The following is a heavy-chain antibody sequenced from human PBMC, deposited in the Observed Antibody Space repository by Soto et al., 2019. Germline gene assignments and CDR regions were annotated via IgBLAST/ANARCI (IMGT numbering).Heavy chain of an antibody. CDR3: ARDGSMRYYDSSGYYYAWFDP. D-gene: IGHD3-22*01. J-gene: IGHJ5*02. CDR2: IWYDGSNK. Sequence: PGGSLRLSCAASGFTFSSYGMHWVRQAPGKGLEWVAVIWYDGSNKYYADSAKGRFTISRDNSKNTLYLQMNSLRAEDTAVYYCARDGSMRYYDSSGYYYAWFDPWGQGTLVTVSS. V-gene: IGHV3-33*01. CDR1: GFTFSSYG.